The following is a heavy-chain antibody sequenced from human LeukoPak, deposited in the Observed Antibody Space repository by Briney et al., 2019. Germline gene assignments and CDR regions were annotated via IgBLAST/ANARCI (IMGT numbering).Heavy chain of an antibody. CDR1: GGSISRSDYY. V-gene: IGHV4-39*07. CDR3: ARGLQVWSRDPFEL. CDR2: IYYSGST. D-gene: IGHD3-16*01. J-gene: IGHJ4*02. Sequence: SETLSLTCTVSGGSISRSDYYWGWIRQPPGKGLEWIGSIYYSGSTYYNPSLKSRVTISVDTSKNQFSLKLSSVTAADTAMYYCARGLQVWSRDPFELWGQGTLVTVSS.